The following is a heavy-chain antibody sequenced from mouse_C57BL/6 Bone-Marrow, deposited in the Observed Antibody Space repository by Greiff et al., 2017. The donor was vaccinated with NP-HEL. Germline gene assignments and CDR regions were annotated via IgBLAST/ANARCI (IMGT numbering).Heavy chain of an antibody. CDR3: ARSAGSPAWFAY. V-gene: IGHV1-69*01. J-gene: IGHJ3*01. CDR2: IDPSASYT. CDR1: GYTFTSYW. Sequence: QVQLQQPGAELVMPGASVKLSCKASGYTFTSYWMHWVKQRPGQGLEWIGEIDPSASYTNYNQKFKGKSTLTVDKSSSTAYMQLSSLTSEDSAVYYCARSAGSPAWFAYWGQGTLVTVSA. D-gene: IGHD1-1*02.